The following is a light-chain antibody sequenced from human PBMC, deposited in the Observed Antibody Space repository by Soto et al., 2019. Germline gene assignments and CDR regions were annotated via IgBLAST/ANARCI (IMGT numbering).Light chain of an antibody. CDR2: GAS. CDR3: QQYNNWPRT. Sequence: EIVMTQSPATLSVSPGERATLSCRASQSVSSNLAWYQQKPGQAPRLLIYGASTRATGIPARFSGSGSGTEFTLTISSLQSEEFAVYYCQQYNNWPRTFCQGTKVEIK. J-gene: IGKJ1*01. CDR1: QSVSSN. V-gene: IGKV3-15*01.